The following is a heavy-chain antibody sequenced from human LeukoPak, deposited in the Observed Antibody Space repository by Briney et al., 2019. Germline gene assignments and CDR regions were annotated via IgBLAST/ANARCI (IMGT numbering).Heavy chain of an antibody. V-gene: IGHV3-23*01. Sequence: GGSLRLSCAASGFTFSSHAMSWVRQAPGKGLEWVSAISGSGGSTYYADSVKGRFTISRDNSKNTLYLQMNSLRAEDTAVYYCARYRVVVITNKNYYFDYWGQGTLVTVSS. CDR2: ISGSGGST. D-gene: IGHD3-22*01. CDR1: GFTFSSHA. CDR3: ARYRVVVITNKNYYFDY. J-gene: IGHJ4*02.